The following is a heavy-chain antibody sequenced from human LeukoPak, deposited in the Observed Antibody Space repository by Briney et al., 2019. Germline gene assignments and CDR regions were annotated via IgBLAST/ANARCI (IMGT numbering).Heavy chain of an antibody. CDR2: ISSNGGST. Sequence: PGGSLRLSCAASGFTFSSYAMHWVRQAPGKGLEYVSAISSNGGSTYYANSVKGRFTISRDNSKNTLYLQMGSLRAEDMAVYYCARYYYDSSGHYYDYWGQGTLVTASS. D-gene: IGHD3-22*01. CDR1: GFTFSSYA. V-gene: IGHV3-64*01. CDR3: ARYYYDSSGHYYDY. J-gene: IGHJ4*02.